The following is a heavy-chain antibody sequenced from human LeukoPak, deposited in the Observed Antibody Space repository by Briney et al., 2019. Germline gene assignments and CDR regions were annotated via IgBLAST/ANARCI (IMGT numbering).Heavy chain of an antibody. D-gene: IGHD6-19*01. J-gene: IGHJ4*02. CDR1: GASISSNNW. CDR3: AGPDRHSTGWRTDY. V-gene: IGHV4-4*02. CDR2: IYHSGRT. Sequence: PSETLSLTCAVSGASISSNNWWSWVRQSPGKGLEWIGEIYHSGRTNYNPSLKSRVTISEDKSKNLFSLNLSSVTAADTAVYYCAGPDRHSTGWRTDYWGQGTLVTVSS.